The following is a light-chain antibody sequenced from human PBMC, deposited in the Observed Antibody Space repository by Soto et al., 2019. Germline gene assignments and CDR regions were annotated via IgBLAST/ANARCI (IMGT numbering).Light chain of an antibody. CDR3: MQSLHSPGT. V-gene: IGKV2-28*01. CDR2: LGS. J-gene: IGKJ1*01. CDR1: QSLLHSDGKTY. Sequence: DIVMTQSPLSLSVTPGEPASISCRSSQSLLHSDGKTYLDWYLQKPGQSPQLLIYLGSNRASGVPDRFSGSGSGTDFTLKIRRVEAQDVGVYYCMQSLHSPGTFGQGTKVEI.